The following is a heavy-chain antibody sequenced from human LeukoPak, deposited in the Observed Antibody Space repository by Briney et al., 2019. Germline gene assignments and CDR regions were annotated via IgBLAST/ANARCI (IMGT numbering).Heavy chain of an antibody. D-gene: IGHD6-19*01. CDR1: GYTFTGYY. J-gene: IGHJ4*02. CDR2: INPNSGDT. Sequence: GASVKVSCKASGYTFTGYYMHWVRQAPGQGLEWMGWINPNSGDTNYAQKFQGRVTMTRDTSIRTAYMDLSRLRSDDTAVYYCAKHNMAVTGTGLDYWGQGTLVTVSS. CDR3: AKHNMAVTGTGLDY. V-gene: IGHV1-2*02.